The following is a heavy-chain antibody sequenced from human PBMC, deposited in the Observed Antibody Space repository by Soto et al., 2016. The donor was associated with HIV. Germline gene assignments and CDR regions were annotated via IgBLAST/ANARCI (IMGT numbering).Heavy chain of an antibody. CDR1: GYTFTSYY. CDR2: INPSGGST. CDR3: ARGLGYSNWVIDY. V-gene: IGHV1-46*03. Sequence: QVQLVQSGAEVKKPGASVKVSCQTSGYTFTSYYIHWVRQAPGQGLEWMGIINPSGGSTNYAQKFQDRVTMTRDTSTSTVYMELSSLRSEDTAVYYCARGLGYSNWVIDYWGQGTLVTVSS. D-gene: IGHD5-18*01. J-gene: IGHJ4*02.